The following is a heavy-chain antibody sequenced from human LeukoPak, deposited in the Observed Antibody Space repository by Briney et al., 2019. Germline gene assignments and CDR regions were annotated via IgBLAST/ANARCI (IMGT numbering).Heavy chain of an antibody. Sequence: SETLSLTCAVYGGSFSGYYWSWIRQPPGKGLEWIGSIYDSENTYYNPSLKSRVTISVDTSKNQFSLKLSSVTAADTAVYYCARLGYCSGGSCYYYYYMDVWGKGTTVTVSS. CDR2: IYDSENT. CDR1: GGSFSGYY. V-gene: IGHV4-34*01. CDR3: ARLGYCSGGSCYYYYYMDV. J-gene: IGHJ6*03. D-gene: IGHD2-15*01.